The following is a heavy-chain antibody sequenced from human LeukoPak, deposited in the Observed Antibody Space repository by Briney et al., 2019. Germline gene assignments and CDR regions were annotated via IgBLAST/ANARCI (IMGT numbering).Heavy chain of an antibody. Sequence: PGGSLRLSCAASGFTFRDYWMSWVRQAPGKGLEWVATIKQDESAIYYADSLKGRFTISRDNAKNSLYLQMNSLRAEDTAVDYCASGWGPMVVSYWGQGTLVTVSS. J-gene: IGHJ4*02. CDR1: GFTFRDYW. D-gene: IGHD2-8*02. CDR3: ASGWGPMVVSY. CDR2: IKQDESAI. V-gene: IGHV3-7*01.